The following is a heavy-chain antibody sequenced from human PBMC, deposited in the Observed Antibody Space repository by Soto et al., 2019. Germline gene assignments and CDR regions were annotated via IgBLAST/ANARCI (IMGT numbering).Heavy chain of an antibody. CDR3: ARDFSMVVVAPGY. Sequence: PSETLSLTCNVSGASISNYFWNWIRQSPGKGLEWIGYIYYSGSTYYNPSLKSRVTITRDTSASTAYMELSSLRSEDTAVYYCARDFSMVVVAPGYWGQGTLVTVSS. CDR2: IYYSGST. CDR1: GASISNYF. V-gene: IGHV4-59*01. J-gene: IGHJ4*02. D-gene: IGHD3-22*01.